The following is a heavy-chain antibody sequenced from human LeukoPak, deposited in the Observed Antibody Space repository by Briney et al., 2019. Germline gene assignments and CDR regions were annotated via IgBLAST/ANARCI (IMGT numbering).Heavy chain of an antibody. Sequence: GGSLRLSCAASGFTFSSYAMHWVRQAPGKGLEWVAVISYDGSNKYYADSVKGRFTISRDNSKNTLYLQMNSPRAEDTAVYYCARDYSGSYERRTQTYYYGMDVWGQGTTVTVSS. CDR2: ISYDGSNK. J-gene: IGHJ6*02. CDR3: ARDYSGSYERRTQTYYYGMDV. D-gene: IGHD1-26*01. V-gene: IGHV3-30-3*01. CDR1: GFTFSSYA.